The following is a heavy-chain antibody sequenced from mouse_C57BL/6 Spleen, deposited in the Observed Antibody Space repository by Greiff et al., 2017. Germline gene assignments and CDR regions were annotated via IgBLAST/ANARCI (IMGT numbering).Heavy chain of an antibody. CDR1: GFTFSNYW. CDR2: IRLKSDNYAS. J-gene: IGHJ4*01. CDR3: TSLYYDYDGYAMDY. Sequence: EVQLQQSGGGLVQPGGSMKLSCVASGFTFSNYWMNWVRQSPEKGLEWVAQIRLKSDNYASNYALTVKGRFTITRADSKSSVYLQMNNLRAEDTGIYYCTSLYYDYDGYAMDYWGQGTSVTVSS. V-gene: IGHV6-3*01. D-gene: IGHD2-4*01.